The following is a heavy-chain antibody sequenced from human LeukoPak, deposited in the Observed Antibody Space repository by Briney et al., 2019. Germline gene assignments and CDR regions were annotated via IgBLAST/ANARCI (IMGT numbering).Heavy chain of an antibody. J-gene: IGHJ4*02. V-gene: IGHV1-2*02. CDR3: ARARNYYYDSSGYYDY. Sequence: ASVKVSCKASGYTFTGYYMHSVRQAPGQGLEWMGWINLNSGGTNYAQKFQGRVTMTRDTSISTAYMELSRLRSDDTAVYYCARARNYYYDSSGYYDYWGQGTLVTVSS. CDR2: INLNSGGT. CDR1: GYTFTGYY. D-gene: IGHD3-22*01.